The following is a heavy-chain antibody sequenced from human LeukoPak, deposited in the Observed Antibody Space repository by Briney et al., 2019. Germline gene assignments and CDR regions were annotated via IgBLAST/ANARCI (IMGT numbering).Heavy chain of an antibody. V-gene: IGHV1-2*02. D-gene: IGHD3-9*01. J-gene: IGHJ4*02. CDR2: INPNSGGT. CDR3: ARAEDDILTGFDY. CDR1: GYTFTSYG. Sequence: ASVKVSCKASGYTFTSYGISWVRQAPGQGLEWMGWINPNSGGTNYAQKFQGRVTMTRDTSISTAYMELSRLKSDDTAVYYCARAEDDILTGFDYWGQGTLVTVSS.